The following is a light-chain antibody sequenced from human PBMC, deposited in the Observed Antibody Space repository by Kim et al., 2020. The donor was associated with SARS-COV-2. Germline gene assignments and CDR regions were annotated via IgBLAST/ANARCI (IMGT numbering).Light chain of an antibody. CDR1: QAISNY. Sequence: DIQMTQSPASLSASVGDRVTITCRASQAISNYLAWYQQKPGQVPRLLIYAASNLQSGVPSRFSGSGSGTDFTLTISSLQPEDVATYYCQKYNSALLFGPGTKVDIK. CDR2: AAS. CDR3: QKYNSALL. J-gene: IGKJ3*01. V-gene: IGKV1-27*01.